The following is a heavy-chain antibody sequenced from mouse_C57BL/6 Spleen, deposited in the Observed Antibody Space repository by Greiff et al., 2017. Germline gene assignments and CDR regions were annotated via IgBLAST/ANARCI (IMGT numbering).Heavy chain of an antibody. CDR2: ISYDGSN. CDR3: ARDQYYGGYFDV. J-gene: IGHJ1*03. V-gene: IGHV3-6*01. Sequence: EVQLVESGPGLVKPSQSLSLTCSVTGYSITSGYYWNWIRQFPGNKLEWMGYISYDGSNNYNPSLKNRISITRDTSKNQFFLKLNSVTTEDTATYYCARDQYYGGYFDVWGTGTTVTVSS. D-gene: IGHD1-2*01. CDR1: GYSITSGYY.